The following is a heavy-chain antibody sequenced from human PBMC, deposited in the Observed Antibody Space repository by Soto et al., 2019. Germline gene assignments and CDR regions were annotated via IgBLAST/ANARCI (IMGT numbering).Heavy chain of an antibody. V-gene: IGHV4-34*01. CDR1: GGSFSGYY. CDR2: INHSGST. Sequence: SETLSLTCAVYGGSFSGYYWSWIRQPPGKGLEWIGEINHSGSTNYNPSLRSRVTISVDTSKNQFSLKLSSVTAADMAVYYCARGRGDVWGQGTTVTVSS. D-gene: IGHD3-10*01. CDR3: ARGRGDV. J-gene: IGHJ6*02.